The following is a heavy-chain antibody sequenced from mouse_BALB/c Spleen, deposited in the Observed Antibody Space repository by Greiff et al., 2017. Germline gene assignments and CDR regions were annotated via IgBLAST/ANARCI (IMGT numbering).Heavy chain of an antibody. V-gene: IGHV5-6*01. CDR2: ISSGGSYT. CDR3: ARNGNYTWFAY. D-gene: IGHD2-1*01. J-gene: IGHJ3*01. CDR1: GFTFSSYG. Sequence: EVQVVESGGDLVKPGGSLKLSCAASGFTFSSYGMSWVRQTPDKRLEWVATISSGGSYTYYPDSVKGRFTISRDNAKNTLYLQMSSLKSEDTAMYYCARNGNYTWFAYWGQGTLVTVSA.